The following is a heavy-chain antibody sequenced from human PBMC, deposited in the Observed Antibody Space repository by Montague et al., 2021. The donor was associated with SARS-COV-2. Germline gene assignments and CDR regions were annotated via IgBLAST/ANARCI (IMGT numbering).Heavy chain of an antibody. CDR1: GFTFSSYW. J-gene: IGHJ4*02. CDR3: ARDGEIVAVGYYFDS. CDR2: ISSYGSRR. D-gene: IGHD3-22*01. Sequence: SLRLSCAASGFTFSSYWMYWVRQAPGKGLVWVSHISSYGSRRRYADSVKGRFTISRDNAKNTLYLQMNSLRAEDTAVYYCARDGEIVAVGYYFDSWGQGTLVTASS. V-gene: IGHV3-74*01.